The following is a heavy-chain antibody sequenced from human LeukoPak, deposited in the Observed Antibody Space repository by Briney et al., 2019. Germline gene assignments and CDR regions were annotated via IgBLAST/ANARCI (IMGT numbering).Heavy chain of an antibody. V-gene: IGHV1-2*02. CDR3: ARAREVTGLTP. CDR2: INPNSGDT. D-gene: IGHD3-9*01. J-gene: IGHJ5*02. Sequence: SVQISFKASGCRFSGNYIHWVRQAPGQGVEWMAWINPNSGDTNYSQKFQGRVTVTRDTSISTVYMDLSRLRYDDTAIYYCARAREVTGLTPWGQGTLVTVSS. CDR1: GCRFSGNY.